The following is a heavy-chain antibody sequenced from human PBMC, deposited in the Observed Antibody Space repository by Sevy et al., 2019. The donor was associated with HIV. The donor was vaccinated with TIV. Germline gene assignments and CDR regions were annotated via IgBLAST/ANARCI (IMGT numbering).Heavy chain of an antibody. J-gene: IGHJ6*02. D-gene: IGHD3-3*01. V-gene: IGHV4-39*01. CDR1: GGSISSSSYY. CDR3: ARRLGYDFWSGYQTNYYYYGMDV. Sequence: SETLSLTCTVSGGSISSSSYYWGWIRQPPGKGLEWIGSIYYSGSTYYNPSLKSRVTISVDTSKNQFSLMLGSVTAADTAVYYCARRLGYDFWSGYQTNYYYYGMDVWGQGTTVTVSS. CDR2: IYYSGST.